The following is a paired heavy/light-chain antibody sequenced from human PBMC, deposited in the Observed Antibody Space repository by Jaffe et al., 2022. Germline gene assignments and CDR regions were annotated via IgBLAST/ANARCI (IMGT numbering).Light chain of an antibody. CDR1: SLTSYY. CDR3: SSRDRRGNQPPVL. Sequence: SSELTQDPAVSVALGQTVRITCQGDSLTSYYANWYQQKAGQAPVLVMSGQDKRPSGIPDRFSGSKSGNTASLTIIGAQAEDEADYYCSSRDRRGNQPPVLFGGGTKLTVL. V-gene: IGLV3-19*01. J-gene: IGLJ2*01. CDR2: GQD.
Heavy chain of an antibody. V-gene: IGHV3-48*03. CDR3: ARDLYGDHTLDY. CDR1: GFTFSSYD. Sequence: EVRLVESGGDLVQPGGSLRLSCAASGFTFSSYDMNWVRQAPGKGLEWLSYINSRGSTIYYADSVRGRFIISRDNAEHSLSLQMDSLRVEDTAFYYCARDLYGDHTLDYWGQGALVIVSS. CDR2: INSRGSTI. D-gene: IGHD4-17*01. J-gene: IGHJ4*02.